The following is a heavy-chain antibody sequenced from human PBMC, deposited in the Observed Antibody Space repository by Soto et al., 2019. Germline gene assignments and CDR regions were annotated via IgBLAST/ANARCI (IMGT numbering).Heavy chain of an antibody. CDR1: GFTFSSYS. CDR2: ISSSSSYI. J-gene: IGHJ4*02. D-gene: IGHD2-15*01. V-gene: IGHV3-21*01. Sequence: EVQLVESGGGLVKPGGSLRLSCEASGFTFSSYSMNWVRQAPGKGLEWVSSISSSSSYIYYADSVKGRFTISRDNAKNSLYLQMNSLRAEDTAVYYCAMAGLVVVAATPYWGQGTLVTVSS. CDR3: AMAGLVVVAATPY.